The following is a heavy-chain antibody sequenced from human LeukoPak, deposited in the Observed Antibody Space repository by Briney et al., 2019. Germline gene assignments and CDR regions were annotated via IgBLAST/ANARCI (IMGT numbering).Heavy chain of an antibody. V-gene: IGHV1-2*06. D-gene: IGHD3-22*01. J-gene: IGHJ4*02. CDR3: ALMTYYYDSSGYLFDC. Sequence: ASVNVSCKASGYTFTGYNMYWVRQAPGPGLEWMGRINPNSGGTNYAKNFQGRATMTRATSISKAYIELSRQRSDDTTVSYCALMTYYYDSSGYLFDCWGQGTLVTVSA. CDR1: GYTFTGYN. CDR2: INPNSGGT.